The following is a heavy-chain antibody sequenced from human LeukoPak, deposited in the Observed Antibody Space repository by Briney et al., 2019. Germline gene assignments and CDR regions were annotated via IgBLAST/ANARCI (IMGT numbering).Heavy chain of an antibody. CDR1: GGTLSSYP. Sequence: GASVKVSCKASGGTLSSYPISWVRQAPGQGLEWMGIINPSGGSTSYAQKFQGRVTMTRDMSTSTVYMELSSLRSEDTAVYYCARDAPVGATLVWFDPWGQGTLVTVSS. J-gene: IGHJ5*02. CDR2: INPSGGST. D-gene: IGHD1-26*01. CDR3: ARDAPVGATLVWFDP. V-gene: IGHV1-46*01.